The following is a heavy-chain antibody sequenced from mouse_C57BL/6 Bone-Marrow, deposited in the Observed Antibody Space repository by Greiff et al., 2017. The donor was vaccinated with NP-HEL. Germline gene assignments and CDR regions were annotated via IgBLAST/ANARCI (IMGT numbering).Heavy chain of an antibody. Sequence: QVQLKQSGPGLVQPSQSLSITCTVSGFSLTSYGVHWVRQSPGKGLEWLGVIWSGGSTDYNAAFISRLSISKDNSKSQVFFKMNSLQADDTAIYYCAGFYYDYDGGYFDYWGQGTTLTVSS. D-gene: IGHD2-4*01. J-gene: IGHJ2*01. V-gene: IGHV2-2*01. CDR1: GFSLTSYG. CDR3: AGFYYDYDGGYFDY. CDR2: IWSGGST.